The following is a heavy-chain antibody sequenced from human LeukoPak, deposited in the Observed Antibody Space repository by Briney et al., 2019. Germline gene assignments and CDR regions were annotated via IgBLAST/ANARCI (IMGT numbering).Heavy chain of an antibody. J-gene: IGHJ4*02. CDR1: GFTFSSYA. Sequence: PGGSPRHSCAASGFTFSSYAMSWVRQAPGKGLEWVSGISGSGGSTYYADSVKGRFAISRDNSKNTVYLQMSSLRAEDTAVYYCAKDFGNCINGVCYGTPFDYWGQGTLVTVSS. CDR3: AKDFGNCINGVCYGTPFDY. CDR2: ISGSGGST. V-gene: IGHV3-23*01. D-gene: IGHD2-8*01.